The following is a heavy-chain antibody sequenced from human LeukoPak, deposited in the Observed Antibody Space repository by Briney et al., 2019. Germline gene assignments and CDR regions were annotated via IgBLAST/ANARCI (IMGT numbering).Heavy chain of an antibody. Sequence: PPGGSLRLSCAASGFTFSSYWMSWVRQAPGKGLEWVANIKQDGSEKYYVDSVKGRFTISRDNAKNSLYLQMNSLRAEDTAVYYCARDRSGYDTYFDYWGQGTLVTVSS. J-gene: IGHJ4*02. D-gene: IGHD5-12*01. V-gene: IGHV3-7*01. CDR2: IKQDGSEK. CDR3: ARDRSGYDTYFDY. CDR1: GFTFSSYW.